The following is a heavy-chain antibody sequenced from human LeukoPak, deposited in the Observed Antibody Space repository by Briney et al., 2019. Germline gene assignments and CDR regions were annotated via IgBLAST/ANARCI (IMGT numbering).Heavy chain of an antibody. CDR1: GYTFTSYD. Sequence: ASVKVSCKASGYTFTSYDINWVRQATGQGLEWMGWVNPNSGNTGYAQKFQGRVTMSRDTSTSTAYMELSSLRSEDTAVYYCARVTYYHILTGSYSGGDFDHWGQGTLVTVS. D-gene: IGHD3-9*01. CDR3: ARVTYYHILTGSYSGGDFDH. J-gene: IGHJ4*02. V-gene: IGHV1-8*01. CDR2: VNPNSGNT.